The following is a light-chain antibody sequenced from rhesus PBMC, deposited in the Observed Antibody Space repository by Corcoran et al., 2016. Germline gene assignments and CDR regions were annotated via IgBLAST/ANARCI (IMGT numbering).Light chain of an antibody. CDR2: GAS. CDR1: QSVSSY. V-gene: IGKV3-31*02. J-gene: IGKJ3*01. CDR3: QGTSDLFT. Sequence: EIVMTQSPATLSLSPGERATLSCRASQSVSSYLAWYQQKPGQAPRLLIYGASSRATGIPERFSGSGSGTDFTLTISSLEPEDFAVYYFQGTSDLFTFGPGTKLDIK.